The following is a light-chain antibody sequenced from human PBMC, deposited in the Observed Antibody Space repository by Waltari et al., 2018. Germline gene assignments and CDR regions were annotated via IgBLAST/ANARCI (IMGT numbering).Light chain of an antibody. CDR3: QQYYSSPPT. J-gene: IGKJ1*01. V-gene: IGKV1-27*01. CDR2: AAS. CDR1: QGIGNY. Sequence: DIQMTQSPSSLSASVGNRVPLTCRASQGIGNYLACYQQKPGRAPKLLIYAASTLQSGVPSRFSGSGFGRDFTLTISSLQAEDVAVYYCQQYYSSPPTFGQGTKVEVK.